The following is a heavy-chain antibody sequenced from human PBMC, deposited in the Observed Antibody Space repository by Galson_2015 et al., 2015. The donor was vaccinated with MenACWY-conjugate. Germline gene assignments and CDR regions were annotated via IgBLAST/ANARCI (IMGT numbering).Heavy chain of an antibody. CDR1: GFTFSNYA. Sequence: SLRLSCAASGFTFSNYAMSWVRQAPGKGLEWVSGISGRTGSTCYADSVKGRLTISRDNPKNTLYLQMNSLRVEDTAIYYCARYRLDTSATTDSWGQGTLVTVSS. CDR2: ISGRTGST. D-gene: IGHD6-19*01. CDR3: ARYRLDTSATTDS. J-gene: IGHJ4*02. V-gene: IGHV3-23*01.